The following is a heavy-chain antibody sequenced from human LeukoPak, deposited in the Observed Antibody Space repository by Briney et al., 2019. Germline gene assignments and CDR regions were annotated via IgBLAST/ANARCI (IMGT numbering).Heavy chain of an antibody. V-gene: IGHV4-38-2*02. D-gene: IGHD6-19*01. Sequence: SETLSLTCTVSGYSISSGYYWGWIRQPPGKGLEWIGSIYHSGSTYYNPSLKSRVTISVDTSKNQFSLKLSSVTAADTAVYYCARGRRGWHYFDYWGQGTLVTVSS. CDR1: GYSISSGYY. CDR2: IYHSGST. J-gene: IGHJ4*02. CDR3: ARGRRGWHYFDY.